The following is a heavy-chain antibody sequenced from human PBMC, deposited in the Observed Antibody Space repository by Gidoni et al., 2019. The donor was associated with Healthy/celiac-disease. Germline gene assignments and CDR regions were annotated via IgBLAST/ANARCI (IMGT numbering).Heavy chain of an antibody. J-gene: IGHJ6*02. CDR2: IIPIFGTA. D-gene: IGHD6-13*01. V-gene: IGHV1-69*01. CDR1: GGTFSSYA. Sequence: QVQLLQSGAEVKKLGSSVKVSCKASGGTFSSYAISWVRQAPGQGLEWMGGIIPIFGTANYAQKFQGRVTITADESTSTAYMELSSLRSEDTAVYYCARLRIAAAGQDSVYYYYGMDVWGQGTTVTVSS. CDR3: ARLRIAAAGQDSVYYYYGMDV.